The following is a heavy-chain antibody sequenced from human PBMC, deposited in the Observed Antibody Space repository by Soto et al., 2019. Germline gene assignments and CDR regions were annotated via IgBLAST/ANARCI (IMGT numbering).Heavy chain of an antibody. D-gene: IGHD1-7*01. J-gene: IGHJ4*02. CDR1: GGSISSSSYY. Sequence: QLQLQESGPGLVKPSETLSLTCTVSGGSISSSSYYWGWIRQPPGKGLEWIGSIYYSGSTYYNPSLKSRVTISVDTSKNQFSLKLSSVTAADTAVYYCARHLTGTTRGHFDYWGQGTLVTVSS. CDR3: ARHLTGTTRGHFDY. V-gene: IGHV4-39*01. CDR2: IYYSGST.